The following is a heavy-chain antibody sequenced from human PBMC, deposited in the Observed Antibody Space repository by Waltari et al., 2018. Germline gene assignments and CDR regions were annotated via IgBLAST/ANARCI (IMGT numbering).Heavy chain of an antibody. CDR3: ARTGARWLQFAAFDI. Sequence: EVLLVESGGGLVQTGGSLRLSCAASRFTFSNYWMNWVRQAPGKGLEWVDNINQDGSEEYYVDSVNGRFTISRDNAKNALYLEMKTLSAEDTAIYYCARTGARWLQFAAFDIWGQGTMVTVSS. CDR1: RFTFSNYW. CDR2: INQDGSEE. J-gene: IGHJ3*02. V-gene: IGHV3-7*01. D-gene: IGHD5-12*01.